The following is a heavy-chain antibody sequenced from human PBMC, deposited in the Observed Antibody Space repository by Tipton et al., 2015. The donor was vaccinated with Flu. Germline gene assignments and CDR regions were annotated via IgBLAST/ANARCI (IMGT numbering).Heavy chain of an antibody. CDR3: ARGPRLSVLGMVGDFDY. CDR1: GGSFSGYY. Sequence: TLSLTCAVYGGSFSGYYWSWIRQPPGKGLEWIGEINHSGSTYYSPSLKSRVTISADTSNNQFSLKLSSVIAADTAVYYCARGPRLSVLGMVGDFDYWGQGTLVTVSS. J-gene: IGHJ4*02. CDR2: INHSGST. V-gene: IGHV4-34*01. D-gene: IGHD3-10*02.